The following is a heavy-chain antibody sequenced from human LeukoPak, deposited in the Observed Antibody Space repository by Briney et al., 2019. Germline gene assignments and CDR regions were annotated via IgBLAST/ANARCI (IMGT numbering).Heavy chain of an antibody. Sequence: GGSLRLSCVASGFTFSSYAMHWVRQAPGKGLEWVALISYDGSNKYYADSVKGRFTISRDNSKNTLYLQMNSLRAEDTAVYYCARGGVYSSGSYYLYYFDYWGQGTLVTVSS. CDR1: GFTFSSYA. CDR3: ARGGVYSSGSYYLYYFDY. D-gene: IGHD6-19*01. CDR2: ISYDGSNK. V-gene: IGHV3-30-3*01. J-gene: IGHJ4*02.